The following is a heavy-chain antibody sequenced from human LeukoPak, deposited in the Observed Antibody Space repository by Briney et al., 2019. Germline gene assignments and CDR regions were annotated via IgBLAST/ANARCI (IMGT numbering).Heavy chain of an antibody. CDR1: GFTFDDYA. J-gene: IGHJ6*02. CDR3: AKGGIRSSGHYYYTMDV. CDR2: ISWNSGSI. V-gene: IGHV3-9*01. Sequence: GGSLRLSCAASGFTFDDYAMDWVRQAPGKGLEWVSGISWNSGSIDYADSVKGRFTISRDNAKNSLYLQMNSLRAEDTALYYCAKGGIRSSGHYYYTMDVWGQGTTVTVSS. D-gene: IGHD6-6*01.